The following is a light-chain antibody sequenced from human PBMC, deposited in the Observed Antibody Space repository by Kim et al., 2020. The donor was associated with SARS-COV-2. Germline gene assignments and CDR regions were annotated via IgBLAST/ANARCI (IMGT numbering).Light chain of an antibody. V-gene: IGKV3-20*01. CDR1: QSISSRY. CDR3: QHYGNTPYT. CDR2: GAS. J-gene: IGKJ2*01. Sequence: EIVLTQSPGTLSLSPGERGTLSCRASQSISSRYLACYQQRPGQAPRLLIYGASSRATGIPDRFSGSGSGTVFTLTISRLEPEDFAVYYCQHYGNTPYTFGPGTKVDIK.